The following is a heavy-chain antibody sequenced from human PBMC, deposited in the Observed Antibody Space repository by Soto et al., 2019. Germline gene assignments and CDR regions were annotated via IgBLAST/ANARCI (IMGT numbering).Heavy chain of an antibody. CDR3: AKDRLRGYGYQELFDY. J-gene: IGHJ4*02. CDR2: ISYDGSNK. CDR1: GFTFSSYG. Sequence: PGGSLRLSCAASGFTFSSYGMHWVRQAPGKGLEWVAVISYDGSNKYYADSVKGRFTISRDNSKNTLYLQMNSLRAEDTAVYYCAKDRLRGYGYQELFDYWGQGTLVTVSS. V-gene: IGHV3-30*18. D-gene: IGHD5-18*01.